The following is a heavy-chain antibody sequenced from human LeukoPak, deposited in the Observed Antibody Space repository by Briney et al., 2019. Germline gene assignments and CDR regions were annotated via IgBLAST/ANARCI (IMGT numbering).Heavy chain of an antibody. CDR2: IDYSGGST. J-gene: IGHJ5*02. Sequence: GGSLRLSCAASEFSVGSNYMTWIRQAPGKGLEWVSSIDYSGGSTYYADSVKGRFTISRDNSKNTLYLQMNSLRAEDTAVYYCARLGVDTAMDENWFDPWGQGTLVTVSS. CDR1: EFSVGSNY. D-gene: IGHD5-18*01. CDR3: ARLGVDTAMDENWFDP. V-gene: IGHV3-53*01.